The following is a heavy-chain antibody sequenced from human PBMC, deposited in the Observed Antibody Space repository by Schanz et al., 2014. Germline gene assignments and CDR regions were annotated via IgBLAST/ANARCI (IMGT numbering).Heavy chain of an antibody. CDR2: ISPYNGNT. Sequence: QVQLVQSGAEVKKPGASVKVSCKASGYTFTSYGISWVRQAPGQGLEWMGWISPYNGNTNYAQKLQGRVTITADKSTFTAYMDVSSLRSEDTAVYYCARDQSPYTNSSDVRYFDYWGQGSLVTVSS. CDR3: ARDQSPYTNSSDVRYFDY. CDR1: GYTFTSYG. V-gene: IGHV1-18*01. J-gene: IGHJ4*02. D-gene: IGHD6-6*01.